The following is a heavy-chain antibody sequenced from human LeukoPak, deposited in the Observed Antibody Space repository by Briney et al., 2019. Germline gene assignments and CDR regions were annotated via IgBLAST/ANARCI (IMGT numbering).Heavy chain of an antibody. V-gene: IGHV4-34*01. J-gene: IGHJ5*02. CDR2: INHSGST. CDR3: ARRQRGQWLPKGFDP. D-gene: IGHD6-19*01. CDR1: GGSFSGYD. Sequence: PSETLSLTCAVYGGSFSGYDCSWIRQPPGKGLEWIGEINHSGSTNYNPSLKSRVTISVDTSKNQFSLKLSSVTAADTAVYYSARRQRGQWLPKGFDPWGQGTLVTVSS.